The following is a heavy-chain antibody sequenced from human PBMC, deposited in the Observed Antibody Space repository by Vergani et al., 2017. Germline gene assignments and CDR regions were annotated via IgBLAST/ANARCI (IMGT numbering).Heavy chain of an antibody. CDR3: AGDTHSWQRADR. D-gene: IGHD6-13*01. V-gene: IGHV4-4*09. CDR2: LSTTGGA. CDR1: GFTFSTYG. Sequence: QVQLVESGGGVGQPGRSLRLSCAASGFTFSTYGLHWIRQAPGKGLEWIGSLSTTGGATHASHNPSLKSRVSISVDTSKSQFSLRLTSVTAADSAIYYCAGDTHSWQRADRWGQGLLVSVSS. J-gene: IGHJ5*02.